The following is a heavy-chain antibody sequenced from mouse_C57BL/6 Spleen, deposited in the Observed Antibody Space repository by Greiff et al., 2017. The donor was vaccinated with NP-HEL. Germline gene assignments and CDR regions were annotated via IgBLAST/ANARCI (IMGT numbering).Heavy chain of an antibody. CDR1: GFSLTSYG. CDR2: IWGVGST. V-gene: IGHV2-6*01. J-gene: IGHJ3*01. D-gene: IGHD2-4*01. CDR3: ASQEGLRPFAY. Sequence: VMLVESGPGLVAPSQSLSITCTVSGFSLTSYGVDWVRQSPGKGLEWLGVIWGVGSTNYNSALKSRLSISKDNSKSQVFLKMNSLQTDDTAMYYCASQEGLRPFAYWGQGTLVTVSA.